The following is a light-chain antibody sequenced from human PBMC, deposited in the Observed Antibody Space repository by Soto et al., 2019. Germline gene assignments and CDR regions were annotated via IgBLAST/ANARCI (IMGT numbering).Light chain of an antibody. J-gene: IGKJ1*01. Sequence: DIQMTQSPSSLSASVGDRVTITCRASQSISTYLNWYQQKAGLAPKLLIYAASSLRSGVPSRFSGRGSGTDFTLTISSLQPEDFATYYCQQTYSTPPTFGRGTKLEIK. CDR2: AAS. CDR3: QQTYSTPPT. V-gene: IGKV1-39*01. CDR1: QSISTY.